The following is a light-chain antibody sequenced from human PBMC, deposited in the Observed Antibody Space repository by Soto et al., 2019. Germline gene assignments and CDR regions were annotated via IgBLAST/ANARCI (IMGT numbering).Light chain of an antibody. CDR2: AAS. CDR1: QGISSY. CDR3: QQYNHWPPET. J-gene: IGKJ1*01. Sequence: AIRMTQSPWSLSASTVDRVAITCRASQGISSYLAWYQQKPGKAPKLLIYAASTLQSGVPSRFSGSGSGTDFTLTISCLQSEDFAVYYCQQYNHWPPETFGQGTTVDI. V-gene: IGKV1-8*01.